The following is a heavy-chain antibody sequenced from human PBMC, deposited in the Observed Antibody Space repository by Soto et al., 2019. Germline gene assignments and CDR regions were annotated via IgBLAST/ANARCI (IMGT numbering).Heavy chain of an antibody. CDR3: VWYQLLNHWCDS. D-gene: IGHD2-2*01. Sequence: EVQLLESGGGLVQPGGSLRLSCAASGFTFSSYAMSWVRQAPGKGLEWVSAISGSGGSTYYADSVKGRFTISRDNSKNSLYLKMNSLRAEDTAVYYCVWYQLLNHWCDSCGQGTLVTVSS. CDR1: GFTFSSYA. J-gene: IGHJ5*01. V-gene: IGHV3-23*01. CDR2: ISGSGGST.